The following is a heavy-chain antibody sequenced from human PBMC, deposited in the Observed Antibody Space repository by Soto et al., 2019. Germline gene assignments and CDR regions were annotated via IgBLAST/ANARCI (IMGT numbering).Heavy chain of an antibody. CDR2: IKQDGSEK. J-gene: IGHJ4*02. Sequence: GGSLRLSCAASGFTFSSYWMSWVRQAPGKGLEWVANIKQDGSEKYYVDSVKGRFTISRDNAKNSLYLQMNSLRAEGTAVYYCARDLQLVRIHYFDYWGQGTLVTVSS. CDR3: ARDLQLVRIHYFDY. V-gene: IGHV3-7*01. D-gene: IGHD6-6*01. CDR1: GFTFSSYW.